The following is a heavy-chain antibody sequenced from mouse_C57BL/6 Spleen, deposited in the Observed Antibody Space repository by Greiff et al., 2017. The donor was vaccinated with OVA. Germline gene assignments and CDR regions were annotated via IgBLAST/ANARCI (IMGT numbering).Heavy chain of an antibody. CDR2: ISYDGSN. Sequence: EVQLQESGPGLVKPSQSLSLTCSVTGYSITSGYYWNWIRQFPGNKLEWMGYISYDGSNNYNPSLKNRISITRDTSKNQFFLKLNSVTTEDTATYYCAREGARGAWFAYWGQGTLVTVSA. CDR1: GYSITSGYY. CDR3: AREGARGAWFAY. V-gene: IGHV3-6*01. D-gene: IGHD6-1*01. J-gene: IGHJ3*01.